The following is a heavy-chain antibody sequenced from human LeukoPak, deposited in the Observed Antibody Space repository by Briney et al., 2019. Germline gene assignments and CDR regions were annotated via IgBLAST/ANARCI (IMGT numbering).Heavy chain of an antibody. CDR2: VYPSGNT. CDR1: GGSFSGYY. J-gene: IGHJ4*02. D-gene: IGHD1-1*01. V-gene: IGHV4-34*01. CDR3: ARVMNPTFYCDY. Sequence: SETLSLTCAVYGGSFSGYYWGWIRQPPGKGLEYIGNVYPSGNTHYNPSLKGRVTIPVDTSKNQFSLRLSSVTAADTAVYYCARVMNPTFYCDYWGQGTLVTVSS.